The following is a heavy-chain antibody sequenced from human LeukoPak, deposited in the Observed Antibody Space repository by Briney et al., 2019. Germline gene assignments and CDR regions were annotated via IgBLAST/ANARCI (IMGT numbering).Heavy chain of an antibody. D-gene: IGHD1-26*01. CDR3: ASTMYSGSYFY. Sequence: GGSLRLSCAASRFTFTSYAMSWVRQAPGRGLEWVSAISGSGGTTYYADSVKGRFTISRDNSKNTLYLQMNSLRAEDTAVYYCASTMYSGSYFYWGQGTLVTVSS. CDR2: ISGSGGTT. V-gene: IGHV3-23*01. J-gene: IGHJ4*02. CDR1: RFTFTSYA.